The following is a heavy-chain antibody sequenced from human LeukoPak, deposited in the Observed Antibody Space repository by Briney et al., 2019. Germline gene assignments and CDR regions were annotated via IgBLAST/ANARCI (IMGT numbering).Heavy chain of an antibody. CDR3: ARDDVAVTGALDF. CDR1: GFTFSTYW. V-gene: IGHV3-33*08. Sequence: GGSLRLSCAASGFTFSTYWMSWVRQAPGKGLEWVAVIWYDGSNKYYADSVKGRFTISRDNSKNTLYLQMNSLRAEDTAVYYCARDDVAVTGALDFWGQGTLVTVSS. CDR2: IWYDGSNK. J-gene: IGHJ4*02. D-gene: IGHD6-19*01.